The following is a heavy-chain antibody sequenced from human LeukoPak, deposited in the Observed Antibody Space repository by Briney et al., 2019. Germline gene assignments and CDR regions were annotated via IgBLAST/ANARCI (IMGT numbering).Heavy chain of an antibody. J-gene: IGHJ4*02. CDR3: ARASNPWLQLS. V-gene: IGHV3-7*05. CDR1: GFTFSSYG. D-gene: IGHD5-24*01. CDR2: IQQDGGQK. Sequence: GGSLRLSCEASGFTFSSYGMHWVRQAPGKGLEWVANIQQDGGQKRYADSVRGRFTVSRDNAQTSLYLHMNSLRAEDTAVYYCARASNPWLQLSWGQGTLVTVSS.